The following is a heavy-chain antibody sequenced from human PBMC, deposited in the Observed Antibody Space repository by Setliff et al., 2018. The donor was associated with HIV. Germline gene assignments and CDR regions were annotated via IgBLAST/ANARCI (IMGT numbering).Heavy chain of an antibody. CDR1: GFTFSSYT. Sequence: PGGSLRLSCAASGFTFSSYTMNWVRQAPGKGLEWVSSISSTGRYIYYADSLKGRFTISRDNAKNSLYLQMNSLSAEDTALYYCARGLRWIQVSPDYFDFWGQGTLVTVSS. J-gene: IGHJ4*02. CDR3: ARGLRWIQVSPDYFDF. CDR2: ISSTGRYI. D-gene: IGHD5-18*01. V-gene: IGHV3-21*01.